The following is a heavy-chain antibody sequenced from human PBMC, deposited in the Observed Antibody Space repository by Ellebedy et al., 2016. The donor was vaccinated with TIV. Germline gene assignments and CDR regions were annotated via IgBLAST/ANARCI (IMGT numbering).Heavy chain of an antibody. CDR1: GFTFSSYA. Sequence: GGSLRLXCAASGFTFSSYAMHWVRQAPGKGLEWVAVISYDGSNKYYADSVKGRFTISRDNSKNTLYLQMNSLRAEDTAVYYCAKDPAGATGTVGDYWGQGTLVTVSS. CDR3: AKDPAGATGTVGDY. V-gene: IGHV3-30-3*01. J-gene: IGHJ4*02. CDR2: ISYDGSNK. D-gene: IGHD1-1*01.